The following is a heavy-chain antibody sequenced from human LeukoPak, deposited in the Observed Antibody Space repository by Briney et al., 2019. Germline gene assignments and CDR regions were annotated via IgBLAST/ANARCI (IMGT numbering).Heavy chain of an antibody. V-gene: IGHV1-3*01. Sequence: ASVKVSCKASGGTFSSYAISWVRQAPGQGLEWMGWINAGNGNTKYSQKFQGRVTITRDTSASTAYMELSSLRSEDTAVYYCARELPRRDHDAFDIWGQGTMVTVSS. CDR2: INAGNGNT. J-gene: IGHJ3*02. CDR3: ARELPRRDHDAFDI. D-gene: IGHD2-15*01. CDR1: GGTFSSYA.